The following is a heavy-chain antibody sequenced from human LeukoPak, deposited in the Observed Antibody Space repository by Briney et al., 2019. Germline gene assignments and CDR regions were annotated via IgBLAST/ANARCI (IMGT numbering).Heavy chain of an antibody. CDR3: ANGDSSSWYNYGLDI. CDR1: GFTFSAFG. CDR2: ISYDGSHT. Sequence: PGGSLRLSCAASGFTFSAFGMHWVRQAPGKGLEWVAVISYDGSHTYYADSVKGRFTISRDNSKNTLYLQMSSLRPDDTALFYCANGDSSSWYNYGLDIWGQGTMVTVSS. D-gene: IGHD6-13*01. J-gene: IGHJ3*02. V-gene: IGHV3-30*18.